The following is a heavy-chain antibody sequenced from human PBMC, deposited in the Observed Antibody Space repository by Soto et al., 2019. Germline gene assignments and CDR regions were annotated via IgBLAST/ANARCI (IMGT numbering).Heavy chain of an antibody. CDR3: ARSGSSHKYWYFDL. V-gene: IGHV3-30-3*01. Sequence: QVQLVESGGGVVQPGRSLRLSCAASGFTFSSYAMHWVRQAPGKGLEWVAVISYDVSNKYYADSVKGRFTISRDDSKNTLYLQMNSLRAEDTAVYYCARSGSSHKYWYFDLWGRGTLVTVSS. CDR2: ISYDVSNK. J-gene: IGHJ2*01. CDR1: GFTFSSYA. D-gene: IGHD3-3*01.